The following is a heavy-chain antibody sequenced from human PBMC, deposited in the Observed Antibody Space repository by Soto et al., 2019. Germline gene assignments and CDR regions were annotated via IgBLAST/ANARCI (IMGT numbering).Heavy chain of an antibody. CDR2: ISGSGGST. V-gene: IGHV3-23*01. CDR1: GFTFSSYA. J-gene: IGHJ3*02. D-gene: IGHD6-13*01. Sequence: GGSLRLSCAASGFTFSSYAMSWVRQAPGKGLEWVSAISGSGGSTYYADSVKGRFTISRDNSKNTLNLQMNSLRAEDTAVYYCAKDNPNAGYSSSFDAFDIWGQGTMVTVSS. CDR3: AKDNPNAGYSSSFDAFDI.